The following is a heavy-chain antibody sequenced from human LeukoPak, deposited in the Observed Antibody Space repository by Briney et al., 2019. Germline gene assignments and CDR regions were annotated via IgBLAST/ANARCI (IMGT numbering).Heavy chain of an antibody. D-gene: IGHD5-18*01. V-gene: IGHV4-39*01. CDR2: IYYIENT. CDR1: GGSFSSSTYY. CDR3: ARGLRARGYSYGPVLRAFDI. J-gene: IGHJ3*02. Sequence: SETLSLTCTVSGGSFSSSTYYWGWIRQPPGKGLEWIGSIYYIENTYYNPSLKSRVTISVDTSKNQFSLKLSSVTAADTAVYYCARGLRARGYSYGPVLRAFDIWGQGTMVTVSS.